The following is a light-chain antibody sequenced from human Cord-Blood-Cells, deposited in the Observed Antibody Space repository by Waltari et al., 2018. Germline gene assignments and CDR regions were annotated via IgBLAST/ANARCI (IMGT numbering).Light chain of an antibody. V-gene: IGLV2-14*01. CDR2: DGS. CDR1: SSGVGGYNY. J-gene: IGLJ1*01. CDR3: ISYTSSSTNAV. Sequence: QSALTQPASVSGSPGQSITISCTGTSSGVGGYNYVPWYQQNPRKAPKLMVYDGSKPPAGLYNRFSAPKTVNTAVPTISGLHAEDTAYYYCISYTSSSTNAVFGTRTKITVL.